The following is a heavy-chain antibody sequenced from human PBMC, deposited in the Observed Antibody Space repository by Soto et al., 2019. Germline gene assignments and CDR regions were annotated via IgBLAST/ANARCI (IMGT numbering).Heavy chain of an antibody. V-gene: IGHV3-23*01. J-gene: IGHJ4*02. CDR1: GFPFGAFA. CDR2: ISVSGGSS. D-gene: IGHD6-19*01. CDR3: AKSPRPYTSGLPDY. Sequence: PGGSLRLSCAGSGFPFGAFAMSWVRQGPGKGLEWISDISVSGGSSDYADSGKGRFTISRDNSKNTLFLHMNILRGEDTAIDYCAKSPRPYTSGLPDYWGQGSLVTAPQ.